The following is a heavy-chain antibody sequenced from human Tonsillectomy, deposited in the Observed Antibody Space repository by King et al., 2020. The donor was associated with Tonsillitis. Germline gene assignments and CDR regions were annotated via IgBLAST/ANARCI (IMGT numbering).Heavy chain of an antibody. CDR3: AKATDTYGPLWGMDV. D-gene: IGHD2-21*01. CDR1: GFTFNTYG. Sequence: VQLVESGGGVVQPGRSLRLSCTASGFTFNTYGMHWVRQAPGKGLEWVALITYDSNYKYYAEFVKGRFAISRDNSKNTLYLQMNSLRAEDTAVYYCAKATDTYGPLWGMDVWGQGTRVTVSS. V-gene: IGHV3-30*18. J-gene: IGHJ6*02. CDR2: ITYDSNYK.